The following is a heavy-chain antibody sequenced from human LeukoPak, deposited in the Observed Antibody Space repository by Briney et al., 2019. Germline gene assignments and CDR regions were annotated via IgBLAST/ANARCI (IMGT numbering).Heavy chain of an antibody. J-gene: IGHJ4*02. CDR1: GFTFSNFA. Sequence: GGCLRLSCEATGFTFSNFAMSWVRQTPGKGLEWVSSITTSGESTYYADSVKGRFTISRDNSGSTLYLQMNSLRTEDSAVYYCAKRLSRGYYGKLFFDYWGQGALVTVSS. CDR2: ITTSGEST. CDR3: AKRLSRGYYGKLFFDY. D-gene: IGHD3-10*01. V-gene: IGHV3-23*01.